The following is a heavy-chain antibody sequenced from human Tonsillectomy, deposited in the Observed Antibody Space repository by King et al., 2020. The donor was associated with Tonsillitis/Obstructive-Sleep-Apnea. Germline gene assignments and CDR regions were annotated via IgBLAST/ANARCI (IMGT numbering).Heavy chain of an antibody. CDR1: GFPFNNYA. Sequence: VQLVESGVGLAQPGGSLRLSWAASGFPFNNYAMTWVRQAPGKGLEWVSSGSGSSAYTYYADSVKGRFTISRDNSKNTLFLQMNSLRAEDTAVYYCAKDLRCNSSSCYMNYYNYVGVWGRGTTVTVSS. V-gene: IGHV3-23*04. J-gene: IGHJ6*03. CDR2: GSGSSAYT. CDR3: AKDLRCNSSSCYMNYYNYVGV. D-gene: IGHD2-2*02.